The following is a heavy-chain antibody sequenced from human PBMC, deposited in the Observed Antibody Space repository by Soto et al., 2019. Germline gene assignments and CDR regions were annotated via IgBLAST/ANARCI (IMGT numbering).Heavy chain of an antibody. J-gene: IGHJ4*02. D-gene: IGHD5-12*01. CDR1: GYTFTSYA. Sequence: GASVKVSCKAYGYTFTSYAMHWVRQAPGQRLEWMGWINAGNGNTKYSQKFQGRVTITRDTSASTAYMELSSLRSEDTAVYYCARDLVSPVDLFDYWGQGTLVTVSS. CDR2: INAGNGNT. CDR3: ARDLVSPVDLFDY. V-gene: IGHV1-3*01.